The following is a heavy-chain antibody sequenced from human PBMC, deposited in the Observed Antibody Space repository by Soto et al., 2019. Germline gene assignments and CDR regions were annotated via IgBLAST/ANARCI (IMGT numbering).Heavy chain of an antibody. CDR1: GDTFSHYV. CDR2: LAPISGSP. J-gene: IGHJ3*01. D-gene: IGHD1-26*01. Sequence: VQMVQSGAEVKEPGSSVKVSCTNSGDTFSHYVMSWVRQAPGQGLEWMGSLAPISGSPNCAERFEGRLTISADAGTSTMYMELRSLKYDDTAVYYCARIGVGSRRWGQGTMVTVSS. V-gene: IGHV1-69*18. CDR3: ARIGVGSRR.